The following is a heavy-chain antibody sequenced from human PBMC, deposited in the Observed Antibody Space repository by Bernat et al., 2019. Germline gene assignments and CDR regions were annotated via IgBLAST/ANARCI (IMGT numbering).Heavy chain of an antibody. CDR2: ISWNSGNI. V-gene: IGHV3-9*01. Sequence: EVQLVESGGGLVQPGRSLRLSCAASGFTFDDYAMHWVRQAPGKGLEWVSGISWNSGNIDYADSVKGRFTISRDNAKNSLYLQMNSLRAEDTALYYCAKASYSSSWYYFDYWGQGTLVTVSS. CDR1: GFTFDDYA. D-gene: IGHD6-13*01. J-gene: IGHJ4*02. CDR3: AKASYSSSWYYFDY.